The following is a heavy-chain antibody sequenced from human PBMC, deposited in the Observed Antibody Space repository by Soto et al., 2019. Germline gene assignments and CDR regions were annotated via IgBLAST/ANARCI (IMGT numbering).Heavy chain of an antibody. CDR3: ARGRGANVLRYFEGDAFDI. D-gene: IGHD3-9*01. CDR2: IIPIFGTA. Sequence: SVKVSCKASGGTFSSYAISWVRQAPGQGLEWMGGIIPIFGTANYAQKFQGRVTITADESTSTAYMELSSLRSEDTAVYYCARGRGANVLRYFEGDAFDIWGQGTMVTVSS. J-gene: IGHJ3*02. CDR1: GGTFSSYA. V-gene: IGHV1-69*13.